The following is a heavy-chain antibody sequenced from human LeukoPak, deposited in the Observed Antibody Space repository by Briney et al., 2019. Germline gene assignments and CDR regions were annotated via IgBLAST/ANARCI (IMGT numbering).Heavy chain of an antibody. CDR2: ISAYNGNT. V-gene: IGHV1-18*01. CDR3: ARVVYYGSGSYGGDDY. Sequence: ASVKVSCKASGYTFTSYGISWVRQAPGQGLEWMGWISAYNGNTNYAQKLQGRVTMTTDTSTSTAYMELRSLRSDDTAVYYCARVVYYGSGSYGGDDYWGQGTLATVSS. D-gene: IGHD3-10*01. CDR1: GYTFTSYG. J-gene: IGHJ4*02.